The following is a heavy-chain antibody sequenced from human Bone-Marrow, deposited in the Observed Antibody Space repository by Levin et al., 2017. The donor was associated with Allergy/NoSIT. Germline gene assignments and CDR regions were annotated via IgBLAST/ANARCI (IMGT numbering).Heavy chain of an antibody. CDR2: IFYSGST. V-gene: IGHV4-59*01. D-gene: IGHD3-10*01. CDR3: ARSVAGEFDY. CDR1: GGSISGYY. J-gene: IGHJ4*02. Sequence: SETLSLTCTVSGGSISGYYWSWVRQPPGKGLEWVGHIFYSGSTNYNPSLKSRGTISINTSTNQFSLNLTSGTAAYTALYCWARSVAGEFDYWGQGTLVTVSS.